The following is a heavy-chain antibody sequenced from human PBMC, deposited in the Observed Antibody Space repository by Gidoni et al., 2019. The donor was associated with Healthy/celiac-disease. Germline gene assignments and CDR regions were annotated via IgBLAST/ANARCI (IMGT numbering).Heavy chain of an antibody. D-gene: IGHD3-16*02. Sequence: EVQLVESGGGLVKPGGSLRLSCSASGFTFSTYSMNWVRQAPGKGLEWVSSISSSSSYIYYADSVKGRFTISRDNAKNLLYLQMNSLRAEDTAVYYCARARPGGYPPYYYYYYGMDVWGQGTTVTVSS. V-gene: IGHV3-21*01. J-gene: IGHJ6*02. CDR2: ISSSSSYI. CDR3: ARARPGGYPPYYYYYYGMDV. CDR1: GFTFSTYS.